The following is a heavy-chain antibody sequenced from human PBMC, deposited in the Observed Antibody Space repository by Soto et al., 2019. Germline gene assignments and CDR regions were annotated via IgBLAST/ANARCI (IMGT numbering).Heavy chain of an antibody. Sequence: QVQLVQSGAEVKKPGSSVKVSCKASGGTFSSYAINWVRQAPGQGLEWMGGIIPIFATADYAQKFQGRVTITADESTSTAYMELSSLRSEDTAVYYCAQCLLGVNYYYGMDVWGQGTTVHVSS. CDR2: IIPIFATA. V-gene: IGHV1-69*12. J-gene: IGHJ6*02. CDR1: GGTFSSYA. CDR3: AQCLLGVNYYYGMDV. D-gene: IGHD3-16*01.